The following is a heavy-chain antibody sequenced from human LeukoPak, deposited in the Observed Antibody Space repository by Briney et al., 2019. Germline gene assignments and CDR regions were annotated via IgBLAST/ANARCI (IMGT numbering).Heavy chain of an antibody. CDR3: XXGPRDLIIAVAHFDY. Sequence: GGSLRLSCAASGFTFSSYWMSWVRQAPGKGLEWVANIKQDGSEKYYVDSVKGRFTISRDNAKNSLYLQMNSLRAEDTAVYYCXXGPRDLIIAVAHFDYWGQGTLVTVSS. V-gene: IGHV3-7*01. J-gene: IGHJ4*02. CDR2: IKQDGSEK. D-gene: IGHD6-19*01. CDR1: GFTFSSYW.